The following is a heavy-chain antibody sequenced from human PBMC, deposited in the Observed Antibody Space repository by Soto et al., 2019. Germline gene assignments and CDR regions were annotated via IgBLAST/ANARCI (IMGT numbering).Heavy chain of an antibody. CDR1: GFTCSSYD. CDR2: ILVGGST. Sequence: GGSLRLSCAASGFTCSSYDMSWVRQAPGKGLEWVSTILVGGSTHYPDSVKGRFTISRDNSKNTVFLQMNSLTAGDTAVYYCAKATATGGGAFDICGKGTMVTVSS. D-gene: IGHD2-8*02. J-gene: IGHJ3*02. CDR3: AKATATGGGAFDI. V-gene: IGHV3-23*01.